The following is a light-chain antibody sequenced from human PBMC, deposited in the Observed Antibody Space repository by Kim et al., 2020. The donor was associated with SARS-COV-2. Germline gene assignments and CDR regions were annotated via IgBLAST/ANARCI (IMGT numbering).Light chain of an antibody. Sequence: LSASVGDRVTITCQASQAITNRVNWYQQKPGQGPKLLISDASKLEAGVPSRFSGSGFGTDFSFTISSLQPEDIATYYCQQYDNIPSFGQGTKLEI. J-gene: IGKJ2*01. V-gene: IGKV1-33*01. CDR3: QQYDNIPS. CDR1: QAITNR. CDR2: DAS.